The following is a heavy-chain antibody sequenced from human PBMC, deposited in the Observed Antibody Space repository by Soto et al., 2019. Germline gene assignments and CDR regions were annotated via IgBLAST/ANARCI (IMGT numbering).Heavy chain of an antibody. CDR1: GYTFTSYD. Sequence: QVQLVQSGAEVKKPGASVKVSCKASGYTFTSYDINWVRQAAGQGLEWMGWMNPKSGNTGYAQKFQGRVTMTRNTAISTAYMELSSLRSEDTAIYYCAKEDRRVYSYGHPYIWFDPWGQGTLVTVSS. V-gene: IGHV1-8*01. D-gene: IGHD5-18*01. J-gene: IGHJ5*02. CDR2: MNPKSGNT. CDR3: AKEDRRVYSYGHPYIWFDP.